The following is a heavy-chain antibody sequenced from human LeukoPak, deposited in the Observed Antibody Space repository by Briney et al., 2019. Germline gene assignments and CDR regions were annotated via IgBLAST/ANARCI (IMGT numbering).Heavy chain of an antibody. CDR1: GFTFSNAK. CDR3: ARGNGYIYGRVDYNWFDP. D-gene: IGHD5-18*01. Sequence: GGSLRLSCAASGFTFSNAKISWVRQAPGKGLEWIGHIKAKTDGGTTDYAAPVKGRFTISRDDSKNTLYLQMDSLKTEDTAVYYCARGNGYIYGRVDYNWFDPWGQGTQVTVSS. J-gene: IGHJ5*02. V-gene: IGHV3-15*01. CDR2: IKAKTDGGTT.